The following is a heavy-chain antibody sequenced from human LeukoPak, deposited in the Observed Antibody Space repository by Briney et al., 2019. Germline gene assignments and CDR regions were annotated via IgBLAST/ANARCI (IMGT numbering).Heavy chain of an antibody. J-gene: IGHJ4*02. D-gene: IGHD5-18*01. CDR3: ARVGGYSYGRPDDLDY. CDR2: MYYSGST. CDR1: GGSISSYY. V-gene: IGHV4-59*12. Sequence: SETLSLTCTVSGGSISSYYWSWIRQPPGKGLEWIGYMYYSGSTNYNPSLKSRVTISIDTSKNQFSLKLSSVTAADTAVYYCARVGGYSYGRPDDLDYWGQGTLVTVSS.